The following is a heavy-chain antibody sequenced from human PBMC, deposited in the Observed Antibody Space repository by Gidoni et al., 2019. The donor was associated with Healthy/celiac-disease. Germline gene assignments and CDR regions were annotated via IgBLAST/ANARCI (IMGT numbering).Heavy chain of an antibody. V-gene: IGHV1-8*01. CDR1: GYTFTSYD. D-gene: IGHD6-6*01. CDR2: MNPNSGNT. J-gene: IGHJ2*01. Sequence: QVQLVQSGAEVQKPGASVKVSCKAPGYTFTSYDINWVRQATGQGLEWMGWMNPNSGNTGYAQKFQGRVTMTRNTSISTAYMELSSLRSEDTAVYYCAREYSRIMGFDLWGRGTLVTVSS. CDR3: AREYSRIMGFDL.